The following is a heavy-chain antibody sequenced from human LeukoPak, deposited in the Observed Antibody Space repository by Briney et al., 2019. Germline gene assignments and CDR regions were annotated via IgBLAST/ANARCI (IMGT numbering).Heavy chain of an antibody. D-gene: IGHD3-9*01. J-gene: IGHJ4*02. CDR3: ARSLRYFDPSDY. V-gene: IGHV3-23*01. CDR2: ISGSGGST. Sequence: SAISGSGGSTYYADSVKGRFTISRDNSKNTLYLQMSSLRAEDTAVYYCARSLRYFDPSDYWGQGTLVTASS.